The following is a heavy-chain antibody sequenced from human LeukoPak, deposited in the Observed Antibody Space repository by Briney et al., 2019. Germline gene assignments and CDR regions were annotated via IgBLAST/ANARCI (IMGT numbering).Heavy chain of an antibody. CDR3: AKGDDFWSGYQGPDAFDI. CDR1: GFTFSSYA. V-gene: IGHV3-23*01. J-gene: IGHJ3*02. Sequence: SGGSLRLSCAASGFTFSSYAMSWVRQAPGKGLEWVSAISGSGGSTYYADSVKGRFTISRDNSKNTLYLQMNSLRAEDTAVYYCAKGDDFWSGYQGPDAFDIWGQGTMVTVSS. CDR2: ISGSGGST. D-gene: IGHD3-3*01.